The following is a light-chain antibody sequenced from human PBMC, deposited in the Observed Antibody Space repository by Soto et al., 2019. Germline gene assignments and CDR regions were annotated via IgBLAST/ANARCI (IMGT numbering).Light chain of an antibody. Sequence: EIVMTQSPATLSVSPGERATLSCRASQSVSSNLAWYQQKPGQAPRLLIYGASTRATGIPARLSGSGSGTEFTLTIGSLQSEDFAFYYCQQYSSWPYTFGQGTKLEI. CDR3: QQYSSWPYT. J-gene: IGKJ2*01. CDR1: QSVSSN. CDR2: GAS. V-gene: IGKV3-15*01.